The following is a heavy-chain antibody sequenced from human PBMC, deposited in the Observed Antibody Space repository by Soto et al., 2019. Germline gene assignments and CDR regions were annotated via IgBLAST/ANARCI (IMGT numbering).Heavy chain of an antibody. CDR1: GFTFSSYA. V-gene: IGHV3-23*01. CDR2: ISGSGGST. Sequence: EVQLLESGGGLVQPGGSLRLSCAASGFTFSSYAMSWVRQAPGKGLEWVSAISGSGGSTYYADSVKGRFTISRDNSKNTPYLQMNSLRAEDTAVYYLAKAGLLFGDRLSNYYYFMGVWGKGTTVTLSS. J-gene: IGHJ6*03. CDR3: AKAGLLFGDRLSNYYYFMGV. D-gene: IGHD3-10*01.